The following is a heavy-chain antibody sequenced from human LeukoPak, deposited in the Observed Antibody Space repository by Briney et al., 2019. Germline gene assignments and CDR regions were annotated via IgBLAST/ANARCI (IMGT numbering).Heavy chain of an antibody. CDR1: GGSFSGYY. Sequence: KPSETLSLTCAVYGGSFSGYYWSWIRQPPGKGLEWIGEINHSGSTNYNPSLKSRVTISVDTSKNQFSLKLSSVTVADTAVYYCARVRRGYCSSTSCYTGAYYYYGMDVWGQGTTVTVSS. V-gene: IGHV4-34*01. D-gene: IGHD2-2*02. CDR3: ARVRRGYCSSTSCYTGAYYYYGMDV. J-gene: IGHJ6*02. CDR2: INHSGST.